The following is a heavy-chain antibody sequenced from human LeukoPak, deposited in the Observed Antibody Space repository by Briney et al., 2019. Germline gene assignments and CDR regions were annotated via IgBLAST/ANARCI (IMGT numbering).Heavy chain of an antibody. D-gene: IGHD3-10*01. CDR3: TAGVGRSDHDY. Sequence: GGSLRLSCAASGFTFSNAWMSWVRQAPGKGLEWVGRIKSKSGGGTTDYAAPVKGRFTVSRDDSKNTLYLQMNSLRTEDTAVYYCTAGVGRSDHDYWGQGTPVTVSS. CDR1: GFTFSNAW. CDR2: IKSKSGGGTT. V-gene: IGHV3-15*01. J-gene: IGHJ4*02.